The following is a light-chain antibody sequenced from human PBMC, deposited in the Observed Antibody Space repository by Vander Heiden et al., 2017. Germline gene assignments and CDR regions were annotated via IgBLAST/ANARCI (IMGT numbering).Light chain of an antibody. J-gene: IGKJ3*01. V-gene: IGKV3-20*01. Sequence: EIVLTQSPGNLSLSPGERATLSCRASQSVSSSYLAWYQQKPGQTPRLLIYGASSRATGIPDRFSGSGSGADFTLTISSLEPEDFAVYYCHQYGSSPFTFGPGTTVDIK. CDR3: HQYGSSPFT. CDR2: GAS. CDR1: QSVSSSY.